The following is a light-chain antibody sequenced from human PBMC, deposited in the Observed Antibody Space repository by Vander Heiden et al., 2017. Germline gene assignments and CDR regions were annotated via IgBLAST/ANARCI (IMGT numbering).Light chain of an antibody. CDR2: GAS. Sequence: EIVMTRSPATLSVSPGERATLSGRARQSGSSNLAWYQQKPGQAHRLLIDGASTRGTGTPVRFSGRGSGTEFTLTISSLQSEDFAVYYCQKYNNWLTFGGGTKVEIK. CDR1: QSGSSN. V-gene: IGKV3-15*01. CDR3: QKYNNWLT. J-gene: IGKJ4*01.